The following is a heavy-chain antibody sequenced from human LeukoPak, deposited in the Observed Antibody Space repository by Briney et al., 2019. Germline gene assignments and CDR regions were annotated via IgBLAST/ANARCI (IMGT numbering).Heavy chain of an antibody. D-gene: IGHD2-2*01. Sequence: SETLSLTCTVSGGFISSYYWSWIRQPPGKGLEWIGSMYSSGSTYYNPSLKSRVTISVDTSKNQFSLKLSSVTAADTAVYYCARGPPDCSSTSCYAFDAFGIWGQGTMVTVSS. CDR1: GGFISSYY. J-gene: IGHJ3*02. CDR2: MYSSGST. V-gene: IGHV4-59*12. CDR3: ARGPPDCSSTSCYAFDAFGI.